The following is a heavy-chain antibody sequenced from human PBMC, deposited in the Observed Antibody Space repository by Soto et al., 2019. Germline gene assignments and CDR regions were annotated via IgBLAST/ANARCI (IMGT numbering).Heavy chain of an antibody. V-gene: IGHV3-48*01. J-gene: IGHJ6*02. CDR3: ARADSGYAHGYYYYGMDV. Sequence: GGSLILSCASSGFTFSTYPMNWVRKAPGQGLEWVSYISSSSSTIYYADSVKGRFTISRDNAKNSLYLQMNSLRAEDTAVYYCARADSGYAHGYYYYGMDVWGRGT. CDR1: GFTFSTYP. D-gene: IGHD5-12*01. CDR2: ISSSSSTI.